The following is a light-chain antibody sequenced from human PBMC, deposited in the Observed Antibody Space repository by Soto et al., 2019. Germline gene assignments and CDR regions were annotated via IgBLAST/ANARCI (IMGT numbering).Light chain of an antibody. Sequence: QSALTQPASVSGSPGQAIAISCTGTSSDVGGYNYVSWYQQHPGKAPKLMIYDVSNRPSGVSDRFSGSKSGTTASLTISGLQAEDEADYYCSSYTSGNTLVFGGGTQLTVL. CDR3: SSYTSGNTLV. V-gene: IGLV2-14*03. CDR1: SSDVGGYNY. J-gene: IGLJ2*01. CDR2: DVS.